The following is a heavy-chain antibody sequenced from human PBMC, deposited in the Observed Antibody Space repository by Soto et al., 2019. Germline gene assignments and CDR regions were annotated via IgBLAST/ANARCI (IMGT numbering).Heavy chain of an antibody. V-gene: IGHV4-30-4*01. J-gene: IGHJ6*02. CDR3: ARIRQYQLLDYSYYGMDV. Sequence: QVQLQESGPGLVKPSQTLSLTCTVSGGSISSGDYYWSWIRQPPGKGLEWIGYVYYSGTTYYNPSLKSRVTISADTSKNQFSLKLSSVTAADTAVYYCARIRQYQLLDYSYYGMDVWGQGTTVTVS. D-gene: IGHD2-2*01. CDR1: GGSISSGDYY. CDR2: VYYSGTT.